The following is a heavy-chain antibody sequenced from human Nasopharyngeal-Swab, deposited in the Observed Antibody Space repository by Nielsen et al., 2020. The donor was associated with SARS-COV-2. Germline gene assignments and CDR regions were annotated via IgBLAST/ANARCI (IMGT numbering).Heavy chain of an antibody. CDR1: GYSFTSYW. D-gene: IGHD3-22*01. Sequence: GESLKISCKGSGYSFTSYWIAWVRQMSGKGLEWMGIIYPRDSDTRYSPSFQGQVTISADKSINTAYLQWSSLAASDTAVYYCARTAIEGGYYRGDAFDIWGQGTMVTVSS. CDR2: IYPRDSDT. V-gene: IGHV5-51*01. J-gene: IGHJ3*02. CDR3: ARTAIEGGYYRGDAFDI.